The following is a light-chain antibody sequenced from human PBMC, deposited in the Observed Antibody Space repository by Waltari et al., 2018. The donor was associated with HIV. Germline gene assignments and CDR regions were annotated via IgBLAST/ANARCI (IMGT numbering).Light chain of an antibody. CDR2: DAS. CDR3: QQRSDWLT. Sequence: IVLTQSPATLSLSLGDRATLSCRASQGLGNNLAWYQQKPGQAPRLLIYDASNRATGIPARFSGSGSGTDFTLTISSLEPADFAVYYCQQRSDWLTFGGGTKVEIK. J-gene: IGKJ4*01. CDR1: QGLGNN. V-gene: IGKV3-11*01.